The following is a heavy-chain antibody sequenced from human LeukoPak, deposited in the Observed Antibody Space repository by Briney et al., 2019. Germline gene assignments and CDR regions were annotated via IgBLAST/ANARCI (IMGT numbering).Heavy chain of an antibody. V-gene: IGHV4-39*07. J-gene: IGHJ4*02. CDR2: IYYSGST. D-gene: IGHD2-8*02. Sequence: SETLSLTCSVSGGSISSSTHYWDWIRQPPGEGLEWIGSIYYSGSTYYNPSLKSRVTISVDTSKNQFSLKLISVTAADTAVYYCAREDTGGLDYWGQGILVTVSP. CDR1: GGSISSSTHY. CDR3: AREDTGGLDY.